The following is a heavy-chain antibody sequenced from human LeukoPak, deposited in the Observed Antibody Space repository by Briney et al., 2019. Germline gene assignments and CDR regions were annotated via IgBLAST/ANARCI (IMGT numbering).Heavy chain of an antibody. V-gene: IGHV3-30-3*01. J-gene: IGHJ6*02. D-gene: IGHD2-2*01. CDR1: GFTFSSYA. Sequence: PGGSLRLSCAASGFTFSSYAMHWVRQAPGKGLEWVAVISYDGSNKYYADSVKGRFTISRYNSKNTLYLQMNSLRAEDTAVYYCARGQDQLPYYYYYYGMDVWGQGTTVTVSS. CDR2: ISYDGSNK. CDR3: ARGQDQLPYYYYYYGMDV.